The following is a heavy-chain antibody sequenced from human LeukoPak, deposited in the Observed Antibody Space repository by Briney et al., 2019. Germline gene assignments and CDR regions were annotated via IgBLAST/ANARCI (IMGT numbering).Heavy chain of an antibody. CDR1: GGSISNYW. V-gene: IGHV4-59*08. J-gene: IGHJ4*02. CDR2: VFDSGGT. D-gene: IGHD1-26*01. Sequence: PSETLSLTCTVSGGSISNYWWSWIRRPPGKGLEWIGYVFDSGGTNYNPSLKSRVTMSIDTSKNQFSLRLSSVTAADTAVYYCARQPYTIGAYYFDYWGPGTLVSVSS. CDR3: ARQPYTIGAYYFDY.